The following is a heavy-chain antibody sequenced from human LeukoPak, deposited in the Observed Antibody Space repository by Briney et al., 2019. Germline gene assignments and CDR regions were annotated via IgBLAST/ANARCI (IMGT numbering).Heavy chain of an antibody. CDR2: ISGSGGST. Sequence: PGGSLRLSCAASGFTFSSYAMGWVRQAPGKGLEWVSLISGSGGSTYYADSVKGRFTVSRDNSKNTEYLQMNSLRAEDTATYYCAKDDDDGDHVVVDHWGQGTLVTVSS. CDR3: AKDDDDGDHVVVDH. V-gene: IGHV3-23*01. D-gene: IGHD4-17*01. CDR1: GFTFSSYA. J-gene: IGHJ4*02.